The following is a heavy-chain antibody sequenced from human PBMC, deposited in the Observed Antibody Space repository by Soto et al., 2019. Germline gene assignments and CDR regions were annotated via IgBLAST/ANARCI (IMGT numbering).Heavy chain of an antibody. D-gene: IGHD6-13*01. V-gene: IGHV1-8*01. CDR2: MNPNSGNT. J-gene: IGHJ6*03. Sequence: ASVKVSCKASGYTFTSYDINWVRQATGQGLEWMGWMNPNSGNTGYAQKFQGRVTMTRNTSISTAYMKLSSLRSEDTAVYYCARGGGSSWYSLYYYYYMDVWGKGTTVTVSS. CDR3: ARGGGSSWYSLYYYYYMDV. CDR1: GYTFTSYD.